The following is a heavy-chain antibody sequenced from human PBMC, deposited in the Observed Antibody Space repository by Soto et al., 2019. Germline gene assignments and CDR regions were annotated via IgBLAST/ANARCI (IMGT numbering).Heavy chain of an antibody. CDR1: GGSFSSGDYY. D-gene: IGHD4-4*01. Sequence: ASETLSLTCTVSGGSFSSGDYYWSWIRQPPGKGLEWIGYIYYSGSTYYNPSLKSRVTISVDTSKNQFSLKLSSVTAADTAVYYCARERSNYDYYYYYGMDVWGQGTTVTVSS. J-gene: IGHJ6*02. CDR3: ARERSNYDYYYYYGMDV. V-gene: IGHV4-30-4*01. CDR2: IYYSGST.